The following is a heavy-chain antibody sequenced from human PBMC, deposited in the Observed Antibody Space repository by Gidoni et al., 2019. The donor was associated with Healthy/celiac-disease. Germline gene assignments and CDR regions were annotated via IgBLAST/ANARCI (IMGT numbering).Heavy chain of an antibody. CDR1: GFTFSDHY. V-gene: IGHV3-72*01. CDR2: TRNKANSYTT. CDR3: ATSRIQDYPTYYYYGMDV. D-gene: IGHD5-18*01. J-gene: IGHJ6*02. Sequence: EVQLVESGGGLVQPGGSLRLSCAASGFTFSDHYMDWVHQAPGKGLEWVGRTRNKANSYTTEYAASVKGRFTISRDDSKNSLYLQMNSLKTEDTAVYYCATSRIQDYPTYYYYGMDVWGQGTTVTVSS.